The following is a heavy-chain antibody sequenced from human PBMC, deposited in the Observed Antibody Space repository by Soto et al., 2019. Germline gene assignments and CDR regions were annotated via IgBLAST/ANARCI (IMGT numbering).Heavy chain of an antibody. CDR2: IYYSGST. CDR1: GDSINNRSYY. V-gene: IGHV4-39*01. J-gene: IGHJ4*02. CDR3: ARQRTSVVTQAYFDS. Sequence: SETLSLTCTVAGDSINNRSYYWGWIRQPPGKGLEWIGSIYYSGSTYNNPSLKSRVSMSVDTSKNQFSLKLRSVTAADTALYYCARQRTSVVTQAYFDSWGQGSLVTVSS. D-gene: IGHD2-21*02.